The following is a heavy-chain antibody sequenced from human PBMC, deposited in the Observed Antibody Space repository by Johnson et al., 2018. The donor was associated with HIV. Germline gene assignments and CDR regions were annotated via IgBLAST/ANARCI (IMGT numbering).Heavy chain of an antibody. CDR2: IYSGGST. D-gene: IGHD3-10*01. J-gene: IGHJ3*02. CDR1: GFTFSSYA. Sequence: EVQLVESGGGVVQRGGSLRVSCAASGFTFSSYAMHWVRQAPGKGLEWVSVIYSGGSTYYADSVKGRFTISRDNAKNALFLHMNSLRVEDTAVYYCARGNLYYSTDALDIWGQGTMVTVSS. CDR3: ARGNLYYSTDALDI. V-gene: IGHV3-66*01.